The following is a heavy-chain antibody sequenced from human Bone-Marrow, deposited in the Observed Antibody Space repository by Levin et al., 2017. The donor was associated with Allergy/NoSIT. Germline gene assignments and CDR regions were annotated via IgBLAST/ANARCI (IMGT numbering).Heavy chain of an antibody. CDR1: GYSFAGYY. J-gene: IGHJ4*02. Sequence: LVASVKVSCKASGYSFAGYYMYWLRQAPGQGLEWIGWINLDNGDTGYAQSFRGRVTLTRDTSITTAYMELSRLTSDDTGVYYCARDGLSVMPELDCWGQGTLVTVSS. D-gene: IGHD2-2*01. V-gene: IGHV1-2*03. CDR2: INLDNGDT. CDR3: ARDGLSVMPELDC.